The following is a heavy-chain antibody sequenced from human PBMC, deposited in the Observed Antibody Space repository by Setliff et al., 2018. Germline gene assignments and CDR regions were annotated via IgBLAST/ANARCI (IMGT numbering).Heavy chain of an antibody. CDR2: ISYSGAT. V-gene: IGHV4-59*08. J-gene: IGHJ1*01. CDR3: ARHASSYSDRSGYHYEIGYFRH. Sequence: SETLSLTCTVSGGSISSYSWSWIRQPPGKGLQWIGYISYSGATNYSPSLKSRVTISVDTSKNQFSLRLNSVTAADTAVYYCARHASSYSDRSGYHYEIGYFRHWGQGTLVTVSS. D-gene: IGHD3-22*01. CDR1: GGSISSYS.